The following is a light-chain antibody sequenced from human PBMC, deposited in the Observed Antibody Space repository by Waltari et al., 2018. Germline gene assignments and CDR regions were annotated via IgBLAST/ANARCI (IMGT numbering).Light chain of an antibody. CDR1: QGISRY. Sequence: IQLTQSLSSLSASVGDRVTITCRARQGISRYLAWYQQKPGKAPKLLIFAASTLQSGVPSRFSGSGSGTDFTLTISSLQPEDFASYYCQHLNTFPDTFGPGTRVDIK. CDR3: QHLNTFPDT. CDR2: AAS. J-gene: IGKJ3*01. V-gene: IGKV1-9*01.